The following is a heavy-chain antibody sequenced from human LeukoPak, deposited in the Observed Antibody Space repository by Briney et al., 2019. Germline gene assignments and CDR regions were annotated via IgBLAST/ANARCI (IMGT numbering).Heavy chain of an antibody. D-gene: IGHD3-22*01. J-gene: IGHJ3*02. V-gene: IGHV3-74*01. CDR1: GFTFSSYA. CDR2: INSDGSST. CDR3: ARANYYDSSGYPGAFDI. Sequence: GGSLRLSCAASGFTFSSYAMHWVRQAPGKGLVWVSRINSDGSSTSYADSVKGRFTISRDNAKNTLYLQMNSLRAEDTAVYYCARANYYDSSGYPGAFDIWGQGTMVTVSS.